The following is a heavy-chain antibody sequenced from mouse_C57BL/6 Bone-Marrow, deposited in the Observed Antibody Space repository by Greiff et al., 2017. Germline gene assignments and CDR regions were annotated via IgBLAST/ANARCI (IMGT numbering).Heavy chain of an antibody. J-gene: IGHJ3*01. D-gene: IGHD2-4*01. CDR2: IWRGGST. CDR3: AKRGYDYDGFAY. Sequence: QVQLKQSGPGLVQPSQSLSITCTVSGFSLTSYGVHWVRQPPGKGLEWLGVIWRGGSTDYNAAFISRLSISKDNSKSQVFFKMNSLQADDTAIYYCAKRGYDYDGFAYWGQGTLVTVSA. V-gene: IGHV2-4*01. CDR1: GFSLTSYG.